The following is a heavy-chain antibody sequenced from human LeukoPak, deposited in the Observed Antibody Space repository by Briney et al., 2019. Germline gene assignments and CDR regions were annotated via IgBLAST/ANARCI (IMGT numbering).Heavy chain of an antibody. Sequence: PSETLSVTCTVSGGSISNYYWSWIRQPAGKGLEWIGRFYSSGTTNYNPSLRSRVSLSGDESKNQLSLKLYSVTAADTAVYYCVRHEGLSGYPDYWRQATLVTVSS. D-gene: IGHD3-22*01. CDR2: FYSSGTT. CDR1: GGSISNYY. J-gene: IGHJ4*02. CDR3: VRHEGLSGYPDY. V-gene: IGHV4-4*07.